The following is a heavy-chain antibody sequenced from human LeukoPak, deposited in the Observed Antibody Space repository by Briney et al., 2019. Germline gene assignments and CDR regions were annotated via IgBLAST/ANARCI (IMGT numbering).Heavy chain of an antibody. D-gene: IGHD6-19*01. CDR2: IKPNTGAT. J-gene: IGHJ4*02. CDR1: GYTFTGYY. V-gene: IGHV1-2*02. Sequence: AASVKVSCKPSGYTFTGYYLHWVRQAPGHGVEGMRWIKPNTGATFYAEKFQGRVTMTRDTSIDTAYMEMRSLRSDDTAVYYCARDRVGSGWPRPWYFEFWGQGTLITVSS. CDR3: ARDRVGSGWPRPWYFEF.